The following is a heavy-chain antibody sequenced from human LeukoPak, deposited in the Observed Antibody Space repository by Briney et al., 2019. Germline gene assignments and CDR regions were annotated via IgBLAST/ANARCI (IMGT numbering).Heavy chain of an antibody. CDR2: INPNSGGT. J-gene: IGHJ6*03. CDR3: AREGRYYDFWSGPRPLYYYYMDV. Sequence: ASVKVSCKASGYTFTGYYMHWVRQAPGQGLEWMGWINPNSGGTNYAQKFQGRVTMTRDTSISTAYMELSRLRSDDTAVYYCAREGRYYDFWSGPRPLYYYYMDVWGKGTTVTVSS. CDR1: GYTFTGYY. V-gene: IGHV1-2*02. D-gene: IGHD3-3*01.